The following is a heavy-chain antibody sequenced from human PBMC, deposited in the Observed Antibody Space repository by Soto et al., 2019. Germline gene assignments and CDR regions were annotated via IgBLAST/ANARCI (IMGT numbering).Heavy chain of an antibody. J-gene: IGHJ4*02. D-gene: IGHD6-19*01. V-gene: IGHV1-3*01. CDR3: ARVVGIAVDDY. CDR2: INAGNGNT. Sequence: QVQLVQSGAEVKKPGASVKVSCKASGYTFTSYAMHWVRQAPGQRLEWMGWINAGNGNTKYSQKFQGRVTITRDTSASTAYMELSSLRSEDTTVYYCARVVGIAVDDYWGQGTLVTVSS. CDR1: GYTFTSYA.